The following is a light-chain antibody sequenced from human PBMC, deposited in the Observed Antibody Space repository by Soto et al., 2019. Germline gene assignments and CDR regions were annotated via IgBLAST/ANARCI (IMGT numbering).Light chain of an antibody. V-gene: IGLV1-47*01. CDR1: SSNIGSNY. J-gene: IGLJ2*01. CDR2: RNN. CDR3: AAREDSLSGPV. Sequence: QSVLTQPPSASGTPGQRVTISCSGSSSNIGSNYVYCYQQLPGTAPKLLIYRNNQRPSGVPERFSGSKSCTSASLAISGLRSEDEADYYCAAREDSLSGPVFGGGTKLTVL.